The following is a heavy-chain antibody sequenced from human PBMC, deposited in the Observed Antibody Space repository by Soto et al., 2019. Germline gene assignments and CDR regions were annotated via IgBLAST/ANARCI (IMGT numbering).Heavy chain of an antibody. V-gene: IGHV4-39*01. J-gene: IGHJ3*02. Sequence: QLQLQESGPGLVKPSETLSLTCTVSGGSISSSSYYWGWIRQPPGKGLEWIGSIYYSGSTYYNPSLKSRVTISVDTSKNQFALKPSSVTAADTAVYYCASKRGYDALDAFDIWGQGTMVTVSS. CDR3: ASKRGYDALDAFDI. D-gene: IGHD5-12*01. CDR2: IYYSGST. CDR1: GGSISSSSYY.